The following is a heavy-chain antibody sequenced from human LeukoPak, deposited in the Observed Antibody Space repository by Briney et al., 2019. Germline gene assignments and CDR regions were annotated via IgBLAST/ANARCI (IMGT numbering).Heavy chain of an antibody. Sequence: SETLSLTCTVSGGSISSYYWSWIRQPPGKGLEWIGSIYYGGSTYYNPAIQSRVTISVDTSKNQFSLKLTSVTAADTAVYYCARIGVWFGEGNLSGYFDYWGQGTLVTVSS. CDR3: ARIGVWFGEGNLSGYFDY. V-gene: IGHV4-39*01. D-gene: IGHD3-10*01. J-gene: IGHJ4*02. CDR1: GGSISSYY. CDR2: IYYGGST.